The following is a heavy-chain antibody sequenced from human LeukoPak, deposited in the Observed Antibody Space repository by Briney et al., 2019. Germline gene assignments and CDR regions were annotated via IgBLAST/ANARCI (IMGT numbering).Heavy chain of an antibody. V-gene: IGHV1-18*01. J-gene: IGHJ4*02. Sequence: GASVKVSCKASGYTFTTYGITWVRQAAGQGLEWMGWISTYDGDTNYAQKLQGRVTMTTDTSTNTAYMELRSLRSDDTAVYYCAREGLGELTLDYWGQGTLVSVSS. CDR3: AREGLGELTLDY. D-gene: IGHD3-16*01. CDR1: GYTFTTYG. CDR2: ISTYDGDT.